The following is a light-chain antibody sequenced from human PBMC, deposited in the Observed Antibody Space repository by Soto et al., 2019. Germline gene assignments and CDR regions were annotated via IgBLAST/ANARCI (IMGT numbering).Light chain of an antibody. J-gene: IGKJ1*01. Sequence: TQSPGTLSASVGDRVTITCRASQSIGSWLAWYQQKPGKAPKLLIYKASTLESGVPSRFSGSGSGTEFTLTISSLQPDDVAIYYCQQYNDYSWTFGQGTKVDI. V-gene: IGKV1-5*03. CDR2: KAS. CDR1: QSIGSW. CDR3: QQYNDYSWT.